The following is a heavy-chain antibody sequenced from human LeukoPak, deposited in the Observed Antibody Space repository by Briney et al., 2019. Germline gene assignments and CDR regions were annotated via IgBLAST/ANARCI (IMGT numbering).Heavy chain of an antibody. D-gene: IGHD5-24*01. CDR2: ISYDGSNK. CDR3: ARDSRWLQYLTTTGYYGMDV. V-gene: IGHV3-30-3*01. CDR1: GYTFTGYY. J-gene: IGHJ6*02. Sequence: SCKASGYTFTGYYMHWVRQAPGKGLEWVAVISYDGSNKYYADSVKGRFTISRDNSKNTLYLQMNSLRAEDTAVYYCARDSRWLQYLTTTGYYGMDVWGQGTTVTVSS.